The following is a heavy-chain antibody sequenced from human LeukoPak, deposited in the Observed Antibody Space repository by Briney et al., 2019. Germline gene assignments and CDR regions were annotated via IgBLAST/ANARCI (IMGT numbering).Heavy chain of an antibody. CDR2: INGGNGNT. CDR3: ARVEVWQSSSWYPGLDY. J-gene: IGHJ4*02. V-gene: IGHV1-3*01. CDR1: GFTFSNAW. D-gene: IGHD2-2*01. Sequence: GGSLRLSCAASGFTFSNAWMSWVRQAPGQGLEWMGWINGGNGNTKSSHKFQGRVTITRDTSANTAYMEVSSLRSEDTAVYYCARVEVWQSSSWYPGLDYWGQGTLVTVSS.